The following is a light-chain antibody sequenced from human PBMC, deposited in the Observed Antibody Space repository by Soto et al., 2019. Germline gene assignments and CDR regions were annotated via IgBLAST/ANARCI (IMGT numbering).Light chain of an antibody. CDR1: QSVGSN. Sequence: EILLTQSPATLSLSPGQSATLSCRASQSVGSNLAWYQQKPGQAPRLLIYDASNRATGIPARFSGSGSGTDFTLTIRSLEPEDFAVYYCQQRSNWPPYTFGQGTKVDIK. CDR2: DAS. V-gene: IGKV3-11*01. CDR3: QQRSNWPPYT. J-gene: IGKJ2*01.